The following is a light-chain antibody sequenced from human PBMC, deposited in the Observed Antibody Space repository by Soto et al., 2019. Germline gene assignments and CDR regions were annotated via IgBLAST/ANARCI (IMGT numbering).Light chain of an antibody. Sequence: DIQMTQSPSSLSGYVADRVAITCQASQDISNYLNWYQQKPGKAPKLLIYDASNLETGVPSRFSGSGSGTDFTFTISSLQPEDIATYYCQQYDNLLFTFGPGTKVDI. V-gene: IGKV1-33*01. J-gene: IGKJ3*01. CDR3: QQYDNLLFT. CDR1: QDISNY. CDR2: DAS.